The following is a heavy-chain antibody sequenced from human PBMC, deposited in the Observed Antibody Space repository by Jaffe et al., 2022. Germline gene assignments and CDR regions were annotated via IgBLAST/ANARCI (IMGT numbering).Heavy chain of an antibody. CDR2: TYYRSKWYN. Sequence: QVKLQQSGPGLVKPSQTLSLTCAISADSVSTNNAAWNWIRQSPSRGLEWLGRTYYRSKWYNEYAVSVKSRITINPDTSKNQFSLQLNSVTPEDTAVYYCARDHRSGTLTMYAFDIWGQGTMVTVSS. D-gene: IGHD4-17*01. CDR3: ARDHRSGTLTMYAFDI. CDR1: ADSVSTNNAA. V-gene: IGHV6-1*01. J-gene: IGHJ3*02.